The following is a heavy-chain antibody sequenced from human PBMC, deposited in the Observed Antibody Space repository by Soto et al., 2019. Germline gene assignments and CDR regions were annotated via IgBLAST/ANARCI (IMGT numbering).Heavy chain of an antibody. D-gene: IGHD5-18*01. V-gene: IGHV3-23*01. Sequence: EVPLLESGGGLVQPGGSLRLSCAASGFTFSSYAMSWVRQAPGKGLEWVSTISGSSYSTYYADSVKGRFTISRDNSKNTLYLQMDSLRAEETAVYYGANAIPVAMAPFDCWGQGTLVTVSS. CDR2: ISGSSYST. J-gene: IGHJ4*02. CDR1: GFTFSSYA. CDR3: ANAIPVAMAPFDC.